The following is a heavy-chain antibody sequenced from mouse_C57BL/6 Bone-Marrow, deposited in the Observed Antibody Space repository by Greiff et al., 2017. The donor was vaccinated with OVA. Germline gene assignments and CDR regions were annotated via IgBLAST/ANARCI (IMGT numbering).Heavy chain of an antibody. CDR1: GYTFTSYW. D-gene: IGHD1-1*01. Sequence: QVQLQQSGAELVKPGASVKLSCKASGYTFTSYWMHWVKQRPGQGLEWIGMIHPNSGSTNYNEKFKSKATLTVDKSSSTAYMQLSSLTSEDSAVYYCAREGTTVVAPLYYFDDWGQGTTLTVSS. CDR3: AREGTTVVAPLYYFDD. J-gene: IGHJ2*01. CDR2: IHPNSGST. V-gene: IGHV1-64*01.